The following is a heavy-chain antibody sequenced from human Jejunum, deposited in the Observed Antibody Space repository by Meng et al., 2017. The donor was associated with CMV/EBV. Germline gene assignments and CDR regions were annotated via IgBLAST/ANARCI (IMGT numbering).Heavy chain of an antibody. CDR1: YSFTRYG. J-gene: IGHJ4*02. CDR2: ISGYNGKT. D-gene: IGHD4-17*01. V-gene: IGHV1-18*01. Sequence: YSFTRYGSSCVRLFPGQGLEWMAWISGYNGKTNIARTLQDRVIVTADTTTTTAYMELRSLRSDDTAVYYCARDGPDYGEYINFDYWGQGTQVTVSS. CDR3: ARDGPDYGEYINFDY.